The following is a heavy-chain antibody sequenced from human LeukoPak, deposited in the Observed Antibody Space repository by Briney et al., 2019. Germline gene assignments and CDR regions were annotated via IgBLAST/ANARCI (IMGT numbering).Heavy chain of an antibody. CDR2: IGGSGDNT. CDR1: GFTFSTYA. J-gene: IGHJ4*02. D-gene: IGHD6-13*01. CDR3: AKDPIIAAAVQAGDY. V-gene: IGHV3-23*01. Sequence: GGSLRLSCAASGFTFSTYAMTWVRQAPGKGLEWVSDIGGSGDNTNYADSVKGRFTISRDNSKNTLYLQMNSLRAEDTAVYYCAKDPIIAAAVQAGDYWGQGTLVTVSS.